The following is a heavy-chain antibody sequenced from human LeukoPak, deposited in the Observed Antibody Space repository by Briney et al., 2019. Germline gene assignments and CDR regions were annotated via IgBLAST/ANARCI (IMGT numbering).Heavy chain of an antibody. J-gene: IGHJ6*03. CDR1: GGSISSYY. CDR3: ARISTYYDFWSGYYTHYYYMDV. Sequence: PSETLSLTCTVSGGSISSYYWSWIRQPAGKGLEWIGRIYTSGSSNYNPSLKSRVTMSVYTSKNQFSLKLSSVTAADTAVYYCARISTYYDFWSGYYTHYYYMDVWGEGTTVTVSS. D-gene: IGHD3-3*01. V-gene: IGHV4-4*07. CDR2: IYTSGSS.